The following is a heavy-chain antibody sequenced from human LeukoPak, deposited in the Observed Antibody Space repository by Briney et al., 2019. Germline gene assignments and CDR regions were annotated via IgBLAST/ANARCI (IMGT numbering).Heavy chain of an antibody. CDR1: GFTFSSYA. V-gene: IGHV3-23*01. J-gene: IGHJ4*02. Sequence: GGSLRLSCAASGFTFSSYAMSWVRQAPGKGLEWVSAISGSGGSTYYADSVKGRFTISRDNSKNTLYLQMNSLRAEDTAVYYCAKEVRGYCSSTSCYRGPFDYWGQGTLVTVSS. D-gene: IGHD2-2*02. CDR2: ISGSGGST. CDR3: AKEVRGYCSSTSCYRGPFDY.